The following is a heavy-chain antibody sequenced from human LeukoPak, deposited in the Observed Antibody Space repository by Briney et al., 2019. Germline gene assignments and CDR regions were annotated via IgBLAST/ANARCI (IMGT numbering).Heavy chain of an antibody. CDR3: ARFSVGGTYYPNY. V-gene: IGHV5-51*01. CDR2: IYPGDSDT. CDR1: GYSFTSSW. J-gene: IGHJ4*02. D-gene: IGHD1-26*01. Sequence: GESLKISCQGSGYSFTSSWIGWVLQMPGKGLEWMGIIYPGDSDTRYSPSFQGQVTISADKSISTAYLQWSSLKASDTAMYYCARFSVGGTYYPNYWGQGTLVSVSS.